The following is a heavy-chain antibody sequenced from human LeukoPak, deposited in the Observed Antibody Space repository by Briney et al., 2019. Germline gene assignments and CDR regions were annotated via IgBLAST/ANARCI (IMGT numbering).Heavy chain of an antibody. Sequence: SETLSLTCTVSGGSISTYYWSWIRQPPGKGLEWIGYIYYSGNTNYNPCLKSRVTISVDTSKNQFSLKLSSVTAADTAVYYCARRGTISRWSGGMDVWGQGTTVTVSS. CDR3: ARRGTISRWSGGMDV. V-gene: IGHV4-59*08. CDR2: IYYSGNT. J-gene: IGHJ6*02. D-gene: IGHD3-16*01. CDR1: GGSISTYY.